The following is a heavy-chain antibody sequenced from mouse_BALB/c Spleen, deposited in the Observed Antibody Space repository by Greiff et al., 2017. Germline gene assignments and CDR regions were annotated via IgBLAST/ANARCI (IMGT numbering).Heavy chain of an antibody. V-gene: IGHV2-6-5*01. J-gene: IGHJ4*01. Sequence: QVQLQQSGPGLVAPSQSLSITCTVSGFSLTDYGVSWIRQPPGKGLEWLGVIWGGGSTYYNSALKSRLSISKDNSKSQVFLKMNSLQTDDTAMYYCAKQGYRYDEGGAMDYWGQGTSVTVSS. CDR1: GFSLTDYG. CDR2: IWGGGST. D-gene: IGHD2-14*01. CDR3: AKQGYRYDEGGAMDY.